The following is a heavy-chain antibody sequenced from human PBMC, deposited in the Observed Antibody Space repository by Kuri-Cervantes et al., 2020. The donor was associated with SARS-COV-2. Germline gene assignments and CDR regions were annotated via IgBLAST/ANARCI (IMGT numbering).Heavy chain of an antibody. CDR2: IIPIFGTA. Sequence: SVKVSCKASGGTFSSYAISWVRQAPGQGLEWMGGIIPIFGTANYAQKFQGRVTITADESTSTAYMELSSLRSEDTAVYYCARDHHRGLGIEVGDYWGQGTLVTVSS. D-gene: IGHD7-27*01. V-gene: IGHV1-69*13. CDR1: GGTFSSYA. CDR3: ARDHHRGLGIEVGDY. J-gene: IGHJ4*02.